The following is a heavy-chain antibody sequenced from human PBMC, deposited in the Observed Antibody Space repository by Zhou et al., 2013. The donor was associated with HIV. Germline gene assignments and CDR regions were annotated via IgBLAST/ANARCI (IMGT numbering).Heavy chain of an antibody. CDR3: ARDRGNWGSDFDY. D-gene: IGHD7-27*01. CDR1: GYTFTSYA. V-gene: IGHV1-69*05. J-gene: IGHJ4*02. Sequence: QVQLVQSGAEVKKPGASVRVSCKASGYTFTSYAISWVRQAPGQGLEWMGGIIPIFGTANYAQMFQARVTITRDTSTNKAYMEVRSLISTDTAVYYCARDRGNWGSDFDYWGQGALVTVSS. CDR2: IIPIFGTA.